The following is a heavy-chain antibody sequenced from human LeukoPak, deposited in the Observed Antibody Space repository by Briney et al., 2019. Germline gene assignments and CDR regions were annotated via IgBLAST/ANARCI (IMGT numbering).Heavy chain of an antibody. J-gene: IGHJ3*02. CDR1: GFTFRRYT. V-gene: IGHV3-48*01. D-gene: IGHD3-3*01. CDR3: AKEGTIFGVVKDI. Sequence: PGGSLRLSCAASGFTFRRYTLNWVRQAPGKGLEWISYIGSDNTTIDYADSVKGRFTISRDNSKNTLYLQMNSLRAEDTAVYYCAKEGTIFGVVKDIWGQGTMVTVSS. CDR2: IGSDNTTI.